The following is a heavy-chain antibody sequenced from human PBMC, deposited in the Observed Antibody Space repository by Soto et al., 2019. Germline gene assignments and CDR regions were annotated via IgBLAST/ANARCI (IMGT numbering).Heavy chain of an antibody. CDR3: ASPVPFYYDSSGPLGY. J-gene: IGHJ4*02. CDR1: GFTFTDYY. D-gene: IGHD3-22*01. V-gene: IGHV1-2*02. CDR2: INPNSGGT. Sequence: ASVKVSCKPSGFTFTDYYIHWVRQAPGQGLEWMGWINPNSGGTNYAQKFQGRVTMTRDTSISTAYTELSSLRSEDTAVYYCASPVPFYYDSSGPLGYWGQGTLVTVSS.